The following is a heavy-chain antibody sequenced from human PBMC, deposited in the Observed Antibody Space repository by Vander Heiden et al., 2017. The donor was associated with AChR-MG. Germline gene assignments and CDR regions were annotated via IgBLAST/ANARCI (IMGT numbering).Heavy chain of an antibody. CDR2: ISGSGGST. J-gene: IGHJ4*02. CDR1: GFTFSSHA. D-gene: IGHD1-26*01. Sequence: EVQLLESGGGLVQPGGSLRLSCAASGFTFSSHAMSWVRQAPGKGLEWVSAISGSGGSTYYADSVKGRFTISRDNSKNTLYLQMNSLRAEDTAVYYCAKAGRGYSGSYTDYWGQGTLVTVSS. CDR3: AKAGRGYSGSYTDY. V-gene: IGHV3-23*01.